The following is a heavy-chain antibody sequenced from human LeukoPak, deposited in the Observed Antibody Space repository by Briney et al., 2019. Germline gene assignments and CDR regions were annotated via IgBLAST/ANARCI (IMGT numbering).Heavy chain of an antibody. CDR1: GGSISSGLYY. J-gene: IGHJ6*03. Sequence: KASETLSLTCTVSGGSISSGLYYWSWIRQPAGKGLEWIGRIYTSGSTNYNPSLKSRVTISVDTSKNQFSLKLSSVTAADTAVYYCARRRSTRVVVAATYYYYMDVWGKGTTVTISS. CDR2: IYTSGST. CDR3: ARRRSTRVVVAATYYYYMDV. V-gene: IGHV4-61*02. D-gene: IGHD2-15*01.